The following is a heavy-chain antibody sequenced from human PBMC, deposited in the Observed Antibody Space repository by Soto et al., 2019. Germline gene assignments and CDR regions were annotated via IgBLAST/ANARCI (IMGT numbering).Heavy chain of an antibody. J-gene: IGHJ4*02. CDR3: ARIHWSQSSLDY. D-gene: IGHD6-19*01. V-gene: IGHV4-30-2*01. CDR2: VSHRGTA. Sequence: PSETLSLTCAVPGGSIDSTDYSLTWIRQPPGKGLEWIGYVSHRGTAYSIPSLKGRLTLSMDSSQTQFSLKLTSVTAADSAVYYCARIHWSQSSLDYWGRGILVTVSS. CDR1: GGSIDSTDYS.